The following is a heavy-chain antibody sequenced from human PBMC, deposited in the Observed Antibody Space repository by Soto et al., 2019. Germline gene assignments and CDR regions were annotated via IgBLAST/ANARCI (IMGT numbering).Heavy chain of an antibody. Sequence: EVRLVESGGGLVKPGGSLRLSCAASGFTFSDAWMNWVRQVPGKGLEWVGHVKTKTDGETTDYAAFVKGRFSISRDDSTNTLYLQMTSLETDDTAMYYCTTLGPSWGKGTLVTVSS. CDR2: VKTKTDGETT. CDR3: TTLGPS. J-gene: IGHJ5*02. V-gene: IGHV3-15*07. CDR1: GFTFSDAW.